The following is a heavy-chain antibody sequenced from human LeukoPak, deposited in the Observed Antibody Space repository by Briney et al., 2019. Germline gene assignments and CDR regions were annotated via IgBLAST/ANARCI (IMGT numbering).Heavy chain of an antibody. V-gene: IGHV1-69*13. CDR3: ARDSKDYYDSSGHPDWFDP. CDR1: GGTFISYA. D-gene: IGHD3-22*01. J-gene: IGHJ5*02. Sequence: ASVKVSCKASGGTFISYAISWVRQAPGQGPEWMGGIIPIFGTANYAQKFQGRVTITADESTSTAYMELSSLRSEDTAVYYCARDSKDYYDSSGHPDWFDPWGQGTLVTVSS. CDR2: IIPIFGTA.